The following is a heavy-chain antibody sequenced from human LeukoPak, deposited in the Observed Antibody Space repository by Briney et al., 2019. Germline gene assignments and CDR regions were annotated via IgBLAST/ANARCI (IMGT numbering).Heavy chain of an antibody. CDR1: GYSFTSYL. V-gene: IGHV5-51*01. CDR3: ARHDGLGMATSGFDY. CDR2: IYPGDSDT. Sequence: GESLKISCKGSGYSFTSYLIGWVRQMPGKGLEWMGIIYPGDSDTRYSPSFQGQVTISADKSISTAYLQWSSLKASDTAMYYCARHDGLGMATSGFDYWGQGTLVTVSP. D-gene: IGHD5-24*01. J-gene: IGHJ4*02.